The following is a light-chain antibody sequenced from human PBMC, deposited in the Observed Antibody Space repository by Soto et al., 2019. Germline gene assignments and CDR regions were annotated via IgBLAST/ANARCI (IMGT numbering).Light chain of an antibody. CDR2: AAS. J-gene: IGKJ2*01. Sequence: DIVLTQSPGTVSLSPVETATLCWTSSQKVDTKYLAWYQFKPGQAPRIIIFAASSLQSGVPLRFSGSGSGTDFTLTITNLQPEDFATYYCQKVNSSPYTCGQGTKVDIK. V-gene: IGKV3-20*01. CDR3: QKVNSSPYT. CDR1: QKVDTKY.